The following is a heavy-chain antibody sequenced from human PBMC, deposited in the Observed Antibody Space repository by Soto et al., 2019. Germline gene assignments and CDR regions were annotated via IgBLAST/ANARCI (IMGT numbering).Heavy chain of an antibody. CDR2: ISGSGGST. J-gene: IGHJ6*02. CDR3: AKAGEAARSYYYGMDV. CDR1: GFTFSSYA. D-gene: IGHD6-6*01. V-gene: IGHV3-23*01. Sequence: GGSLRLSCAASGFTFSSYAMSWVRQAPGKGLEWVSAISGSGGSTYYADSVKGRFTISRDNSKNTLYLQMNSLRAEDTAVYYCAKAGEAARSYYYGMDVWGQGTTVTVSS.